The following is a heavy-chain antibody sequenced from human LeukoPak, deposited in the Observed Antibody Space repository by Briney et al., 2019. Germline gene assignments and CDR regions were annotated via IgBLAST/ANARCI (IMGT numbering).Heavy chain of an antibody. D-gene: IGHD6-13*01. Sequence: SETLSLTCTVSGGSISSGGYYWSWIRQPPGKGLEWIGEINHSGSTNYNPSLKSRVTISVDTSKNQFSLKLSSVTAADTAVYYCASRIAAALNYYYGMDVWGQGTTVTVSS. CDR3: ASRIAAALNYYYGMDV. CDR2: INHSGST. CDR1: GGSISSGGYY. V-gene: IGHV4-39*07. J-gene: IGHJ6*02.